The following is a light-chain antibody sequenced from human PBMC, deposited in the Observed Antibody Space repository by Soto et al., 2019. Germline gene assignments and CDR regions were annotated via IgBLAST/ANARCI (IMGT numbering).Light chain of an antibody. Sequence: DIQMTQPPSSLSASVGDTVTISCRASQSISDHLNWYEQKSGKAPKVLIYSASTLHIGVPSRFSGSGSGTEFTLTISSLQPEDFATYYCLQHKSFPYTFGQGTKLEIK. V-gene: IGKV1-17*01. CDR3: LQHKSFPYT. CDR2: SAS. CDR1: QSISDH. J-gene: IGKJ2*01.